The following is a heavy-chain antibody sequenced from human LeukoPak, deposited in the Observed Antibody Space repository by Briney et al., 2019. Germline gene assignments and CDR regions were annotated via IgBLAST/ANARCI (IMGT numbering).Heavy chain of an antibody. V-gene: IGHV4-61*05. D-gene: IGHD3-10*01. J-gene: IGHJ3*02. CDR2: VYYSGST. Sequence: SETLSLTCTVPGGSISSSSYYWTWIRQPPGKGLEWIGYVYYSGSTNYNPSLKSRVTILVDTSKNQISLKLNSVTAADTAVYYCARRHKVGAGDALDIWGQGTMVTVSS. CDR1: GGSISSSSYY. CDR3: ARRHKVGAGDALDI.